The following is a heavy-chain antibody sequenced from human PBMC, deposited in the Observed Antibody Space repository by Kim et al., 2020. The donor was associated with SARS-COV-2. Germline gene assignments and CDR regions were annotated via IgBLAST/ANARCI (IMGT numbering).Heavy chain of an antibody. J-gene: IGHJ5*02. Sequence: ASVKVSCKVSGYTLTELSMHWVRQAPGKGLEWMGGFDPEDGETIYAQKFQGRVTMTEDTSTDTAYMELSSLRSEDTAVYYCATETVHLRQKPVVAATGITNWFDPWGQGTLVTVSS. D-gene: IGHD2-15*01. CDR1: GYTLTELS. V-gene: IGHV1-24*01. CDR2: FDPEDGET. CDR3: ATETVHLRQKPVVAATGITNWFDP.